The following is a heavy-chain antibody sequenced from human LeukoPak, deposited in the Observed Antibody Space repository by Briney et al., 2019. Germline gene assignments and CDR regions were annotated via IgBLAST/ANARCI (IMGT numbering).Heavy chain of an antibody. J-gene: IGHJ4*02. CDR3: ASQEGYRTIAGPLDY. D-gene: IGHD4/OR15-4a*01. Sequence: GGSLRLSCVVSGFTFSSYAMHWVRQAPGKGLEWVAVISYDGSNKYYADSVKGRFTISRDNSKNTLYLQMNSLRAEDTAVYYCASQEGYRTIAGPLDYWGQGTLVTVSS. CDR1: GFTFSSYA. CDR2: ISYDGSNK. V-gene: IGHV3-30-3*01.